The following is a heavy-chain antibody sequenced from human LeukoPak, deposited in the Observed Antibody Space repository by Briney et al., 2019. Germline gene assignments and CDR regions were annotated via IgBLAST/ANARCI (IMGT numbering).Heavy chain of an antibody. CDR3: ARDASPEGFDY. J-gene: IGHJ4*02. D-gene: IGHD1-14*01. CDR1: GFTFSSYN. Sequence: NPGGSLRLSCAASGFTFSSYNMNWVRQPPGKGLEWVSSISTTSTYIYYADSVKGRFTISRDNAKNSLYLQMNSLRAEDTAVYYCARDASPEGFDYWGQGTLVTVSS. V-gene: IGHV3-21*01. CDR2: ISTTSTYI.